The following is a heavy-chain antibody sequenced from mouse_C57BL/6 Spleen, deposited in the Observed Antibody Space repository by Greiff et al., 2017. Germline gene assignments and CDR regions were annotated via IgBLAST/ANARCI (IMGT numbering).Heavy chain of an antibody. CDR3: AREMVTTSYYAMDY. CDR2: IDPSDSYT. J-gene: IGHJ4*01. Sequence: QVQLKQPGAELVMPGASVKLSCKASGYTFTSYWMHWVKQRPGQGLEWIGEIDPSDSYTNYNQKFKGKSTLTVDKSSSTAYMQLSSLTSEDSAVYYCAREMVTTSYYAMDYWGQGTSVTVSS. V-gene: IGHV1-69*01. CDR1: GYTFTSYW. D-gene: IGHD2-2*01.